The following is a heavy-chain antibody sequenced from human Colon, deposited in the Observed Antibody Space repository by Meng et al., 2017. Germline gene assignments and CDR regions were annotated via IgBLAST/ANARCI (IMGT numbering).Heavy chain of an antibody. CDR2: TSHSGST. CDR3: ASSDYYRSDY. CDR1: GGSISRRDW. J-gene: IGHJ4*02. V-gene: IGHV4-4*02. D-gene: IGHD3-22*01. Sequence: QGQLQESVSGLVKPSETLSLTRAVSGGSISRRDWWSWVRQPPGKGLEWIGETSHSGSTNYSPSLKSRVTISLDKSKNQLSLKLNSVTAADTAVYYCASSDYYRSDYWGQGTLVTVSS.